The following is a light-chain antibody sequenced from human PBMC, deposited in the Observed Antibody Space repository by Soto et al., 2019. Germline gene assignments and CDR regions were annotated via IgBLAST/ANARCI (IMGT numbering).Light chain of an antibody. J-gene: IGKJ1*01. V-gene: IGKV3-20*01. CDR3: QQYGSSPPRT. CDR2: AAS. CDR1: QSVSSSF. Sequence: EIVLTQSPGTLSLSPGERATLSFMAIQSVSSSFLAWYQQRPGQAPRLLIYAASNTAPGIPDRFSGSGSGADFTLSISRLEPEDFAVYYCQQYGSSPPRTFGQGTKVDIK.